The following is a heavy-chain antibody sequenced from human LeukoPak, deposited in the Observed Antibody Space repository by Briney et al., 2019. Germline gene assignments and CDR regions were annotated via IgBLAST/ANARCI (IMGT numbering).Heavy chain of an antibody. CDR2: ISGSGGST. D-gene: IGHD3-10*01. CDR3: ASLYYYGSGSYYNPGSEYFQH. Sequence: GGSLRLSCAASGFTFSSYAMSWVRQAPGKGLEWVSAISGSGGSTYYADSVKGRFTISRDNAKNSLYLQMNSLRAEDTAVYYCASLYYYGSGSYYNPGSEYFQHWGQGTLVTVSS. J-gene: IGHJ1*01. V-gene: IGHV3-23*01. CDR1: GFTFSSYA.